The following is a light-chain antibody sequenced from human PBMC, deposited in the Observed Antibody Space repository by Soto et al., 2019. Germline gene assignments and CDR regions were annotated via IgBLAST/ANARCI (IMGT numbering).Light chain of an antibody. CDR1: SSDVGAYNY. CDR3: SSYTSSSTPLV. V-gene: IGLV2-14*01. Sequence: QSALTQPASLSGSPGQSITISCTGTSSDVGAYNYVSWYQQHPGKAPKLMIYEVSDRPSGVSNRFSGSKSGNTASLTISGLQAEDEADYYCSSYTSSSTPLVFGGGTKLTVL. J-gene: IGLJ2*01. CDR2: EVS.